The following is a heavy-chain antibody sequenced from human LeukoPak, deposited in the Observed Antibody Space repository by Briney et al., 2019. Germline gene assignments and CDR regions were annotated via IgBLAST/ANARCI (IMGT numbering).Heavy chain of an antibody. CDR2: IRYDGSNK. D-gene: IGHD1-14*01. Sequence: GGSLRLSCAASGFTFSSYGMHWVRQAPGKGLEWVAFIRYDGSNKYYADSVKGRFTISRDNSKNTLYLQMNSLRAEDTAVYYCAKDPEYPDPLDYWGQGTLVTVSS. CDR3: AKDPEYPDPLDY. J-gene: IGHJ4*02. V-gene: IGHV3-30*02. CDR1: GFTFSSYG.